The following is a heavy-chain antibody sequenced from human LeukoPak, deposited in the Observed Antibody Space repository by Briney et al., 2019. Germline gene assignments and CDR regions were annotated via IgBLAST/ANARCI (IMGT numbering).Heavy chain of an antibody. CDR2: ISSSGVTI. D-gene: IGHD3-22*01. V-gene: IGHV3-11*04. CDR1: GFIFSDYY. Sequence: GGSLRLSCAASGFIFSDYYMKWIRQAPGKGLEWVSYISSSGVTIYYADSVKGRFTISRDNAKNSLYLQMNSLRAEDSAVYYCARYSSDYTSYYHYYMDVWGKGTTVTVSS. J-gene: IGHJ6*03. CDR3: ARYSSDYTSYYHYYMDV.